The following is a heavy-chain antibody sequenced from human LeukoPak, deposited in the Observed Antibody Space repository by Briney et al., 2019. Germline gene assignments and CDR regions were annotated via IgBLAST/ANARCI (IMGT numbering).Heavy chain of an antibody. CDR2: MNPSGGST. CDR1: GYTFTSYY. Sequence: GASVKVSCKASGYTFTSYYMHWVRQAPGQGLEWMAIMNPSGGSTTYAQKFQGRVTMTRDMSTSTAHMELSSLRSEDTAVYYCARGGAYYMDVWGKGTTVTVSS. CDR3: ARGGAYYMDV. J-gene: IGHJ6*03. V-gene: IGHV1-46*01. D-gene: IGHD1-26*01.